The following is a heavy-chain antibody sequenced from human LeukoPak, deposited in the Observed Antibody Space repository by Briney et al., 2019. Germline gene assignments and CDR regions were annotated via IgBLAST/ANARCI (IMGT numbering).Heavy chain of an antibody. J-gene: IGHJ4*02. CDR3: ARVTMIVVPRGFDY. Sequence: SETLSLTCTVSGGPISSGDYYWSWIRQPPGKGLEWIGYIYYSGSTYYNPSLKSRVTISVDTSKNQFSLKLSSVTAADTAVYYCARVTMIVVPRGFDYWGQGTLVTVSS. V-gene: IGHV4-30-4*08. CDR2: IYYSGST. D-gene: IGHD3-22*01. CDR1: GGPISSGDYY.